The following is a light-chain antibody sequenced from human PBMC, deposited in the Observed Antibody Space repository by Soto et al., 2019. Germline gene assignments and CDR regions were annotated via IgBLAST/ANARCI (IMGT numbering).Light chain of an antibody. V-gene: IGLV2-14*01. CDR1: SSDVGGYNY. Sequence: QSALTQPASVSGSPGQSITISCTGTSSDVGGYNYVSWYQQHPGKAPKLIIYELINRPSGVSNRFSGSKSGNTASLTISWLQAEDEADYYCNSYTSKSTGVFGTGTKLTVL. J-gene: IGLJ1*01. CDR2: ELI. CDR3: NSYTSKSTGV.